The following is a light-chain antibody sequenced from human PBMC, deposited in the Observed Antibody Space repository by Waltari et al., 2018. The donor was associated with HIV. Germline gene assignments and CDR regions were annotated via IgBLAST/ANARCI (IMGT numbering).Light chain of an antibody. CDR2: RNN. Sequence: QAALTKPPSVSAALRQTATLTCTGNTNIVGHPGVTWLQQPQGHPPKLLSYRNNNRPSGISDRFSASRSGTAASLKVTGLQPEDEADYYCSTWDRSLDALVFGGGTKLTVL. J-gene: IGLJ2*01. CDR3: STWDRSLDALV. CDR1: TNIVGHPG. V-gene: IGLV10-54*02.